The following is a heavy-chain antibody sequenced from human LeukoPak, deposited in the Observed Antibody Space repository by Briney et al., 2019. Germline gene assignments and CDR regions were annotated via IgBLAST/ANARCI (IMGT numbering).Heavy chain of an antibody. Sequence: PGGSLRLSCAASGFTFSSYAMSWVRQAPGKGLEWVSAISGSGGDTYYADSVKGRFTISRDNSKNPLYLQMNSLRAEDTAVYYCAKDLRGLGAFDIWGQGTMVTVSS. CDR1: GFTFSSYA. CDR3: AKDLRGLGAFDI. J-gene: IGHJ3*02. D-gene: IGHD3-10*01. V-gene: IGHV3-23*01. CDR2: ISGSGGDT.